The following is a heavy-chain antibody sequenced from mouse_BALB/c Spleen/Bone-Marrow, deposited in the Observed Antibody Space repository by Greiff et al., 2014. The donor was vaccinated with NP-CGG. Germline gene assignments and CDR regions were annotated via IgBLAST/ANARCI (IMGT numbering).Heavy chain of an antibody. J-gene: IGHJ4*01. CDR1: GFTFSSFG. V-gene: IGHV5-17*02. CDR2: ISSDSSTI. D-gene: IGHD1-1*01. CDR3: ARANYVGYYAMDY. Sequence: DVQLQQSGRPFFHCERSRKLSCAASGFTFSSFGIHWVRQAPEKGLEWVAYISSDSSTIYYADTVKGRFTIARDNPKNTLFLQMTSLRSEDTAMYYCARANYVGYYAMDYWGQGTSVTVSS.